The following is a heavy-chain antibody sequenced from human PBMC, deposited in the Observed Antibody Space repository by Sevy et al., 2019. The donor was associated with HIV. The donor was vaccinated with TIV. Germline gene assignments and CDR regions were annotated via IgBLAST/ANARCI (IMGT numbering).Heavy chain of an antibody. Sequence: GGSLRLSCAASGFTFSSYWMSRVRQAPGKGLEWVANIKQDGSEKYYVDSVKGRFTISRDNAKNSLYLQMNSLRAEDTAVYYCARDPTIFGVVTFDYWGQGTLVTVSS. CDR3: ARDPTIFGVVTFDY. V-gene: IGHV3-7*03. CDR2: IKQDGSEK. J-gene: IGHJ4*02. CDR1: GFTFSSYW. D-gene: IGHD3-3*01.